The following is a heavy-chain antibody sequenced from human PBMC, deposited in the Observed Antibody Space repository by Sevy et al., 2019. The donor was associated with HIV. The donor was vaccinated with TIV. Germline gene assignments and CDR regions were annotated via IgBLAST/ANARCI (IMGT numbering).Heavy chain of an antibody. Sequence: SETLSLTCTVSGGSISTYYWTWIRQPPGRGLEWIGYIYHNGNTNYNPSLKSRVTISVDTSKNQFSLKLKSMTSADTAVYYCARAELRVLGRNNIDAFDIWGQGTMVTVSS. V-gene: IGHV4-59*01. J-gene: IGHJ3*02. CDR2: IYHNGNT. CDR1: GGSISTYY. D-gene: IGHD3-3*01. CDR3: ARAELRVLGRNNIDAFDI.